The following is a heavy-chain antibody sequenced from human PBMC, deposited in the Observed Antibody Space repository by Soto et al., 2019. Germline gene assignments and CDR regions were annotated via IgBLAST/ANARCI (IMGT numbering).Heavy chain of an antibody. CDR3: ARDLSGYGYDY. D-gene: IGHD5-18*01. V-gene: IGHV3-30*04. CDR2: ISYDGSIK. Sequence: QVQLAESGGGVVQPGRSLKLSCADSGFTFSSYAMHWVRQAPGKGLEWVAIISYDGSIKYYADSVKGRFTISRDNSKNTLFLQMNSLRAEDTAVYYCARDLSGYGYDYWGQGTLVTVSS. CDR1: GFTFSSYA. J-gene: IGHJ4*02.